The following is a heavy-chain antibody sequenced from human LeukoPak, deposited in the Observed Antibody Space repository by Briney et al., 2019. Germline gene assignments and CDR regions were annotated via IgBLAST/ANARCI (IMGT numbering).Heavy chain of an antibody. CDR3: ARDGYSSGWYDY. J-gene: IGHJ4*02. CDR2: IYDSGSP. D-gene: IGHD6-19*01. Sequence: SETLSLACTVSGGSISTYYWVWIRQPPGKGLEWIGHIYDSGSPTYKSSLKSRVTISVDTSKSQFSLRLTSVTAADTAVYYCARDGYSSGWYDYWGQGTLVTVSS. CDR1: GGSISTYY. V-gene: IGHV4-59*01.